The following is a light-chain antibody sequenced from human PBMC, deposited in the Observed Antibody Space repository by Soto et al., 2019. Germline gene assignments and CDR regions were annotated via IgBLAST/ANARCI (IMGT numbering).Light chain of an antibody. Sequence: QSALTQPPSASGSPGQSVTISCTGTSSDVGGYNYVSWYQQHPGKAPKLMIYEVSKRPSGVPDRFSGSKSGNTASLTVSGLHAEDEEDYYCNSYAGSNHGVFGGGTKLTVL. CDR3: NSYAGSNHGV. J-gene: IGLJ3*02. CDR1: SSDVGGYNY. CDR2: EVS. V-gene: IGLV2-8*01.